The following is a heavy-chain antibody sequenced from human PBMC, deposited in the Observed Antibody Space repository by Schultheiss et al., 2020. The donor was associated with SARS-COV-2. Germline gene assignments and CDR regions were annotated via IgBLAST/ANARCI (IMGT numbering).Heavy chain of an antibody. CDR3: ARGNWGNAARFDY. J-gene: IGHJ4*02. CDR1: GYSFTSYW. V-gene: IGHV5-51*01. Sequence: GGSLRLSCKGSGYSFTSYWIGWVRQMPGKGLEWMGIIYPGDSDTRYSPSFQGQVTISADKSISTAYLQWSSLKASDTAMYYCARGNWGNAARFDYWGQGTLVTVSS. CDR2: IYPGDSDT. D-gene: IGHD7-27*01.